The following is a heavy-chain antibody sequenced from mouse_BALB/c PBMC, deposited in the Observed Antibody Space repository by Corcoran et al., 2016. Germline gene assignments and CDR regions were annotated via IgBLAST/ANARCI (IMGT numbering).Heavy chain of an antibody. D-gene: IGHD2-1*01. CDR1: GYTFTSYV. CDR3: AREGNAYAIDY. V-gene: IGHV1S136*01. CDR2: INPYNDGT. J-gene: IGHJ4*01. Sequence: EVQLQQSGPELVKPGASVKMSCKASGYTFTSYVMHWVKQKPGQGLEWIGYINPYNDGTKYNEKFKGKATLTSDKSSSTAYMELSSLTSEDSAVYYCAREGNAYAIDYWGQGTSVTVSS.